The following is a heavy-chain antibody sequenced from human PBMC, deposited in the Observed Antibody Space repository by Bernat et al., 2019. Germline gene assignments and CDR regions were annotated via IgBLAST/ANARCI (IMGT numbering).Heavy chain of an antibody. CDR2: IKQDGSEK. CDR1: GFTFSSYW. V-gene: IGHV3-7*03. Sequence: EVQLLESGGGLVQPGGSLRLSCAASGFTFSSYWMSWVRQAPGKGLEWVANIKQDGSEKYYVDSVKGRFTISRDNAKNSLYLQMNSLRAEDTAVYYCAREGSDYGDPELDYWGQGTLVTVSS. J-gene: IGHJ4*02. D-gene: IGHD4-17*01. CDR3: AREGSDYGDPELDY.